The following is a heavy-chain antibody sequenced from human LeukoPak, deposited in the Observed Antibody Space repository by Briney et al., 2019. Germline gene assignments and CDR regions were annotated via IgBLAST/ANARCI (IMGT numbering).Heavy chain of an antibody. CDR3: AKVSGPPYYFDY. CDR1: GFTFSSYA. J-gene: IGHJ4*02. CDR2: ISGSGGST. Sequence: GGSLRLSCAASGFTFSSYAMSWVRQAPGKGLERVSAISGSGGSTYYADSVKGRFTISRDNSKNTLYLQMNSLRAEDTAVYYCAKVSGPPYYFDYWGQGTLVTVSS. V-gene: IGHV3-23*01. D-gene: IGHD3-3*01.